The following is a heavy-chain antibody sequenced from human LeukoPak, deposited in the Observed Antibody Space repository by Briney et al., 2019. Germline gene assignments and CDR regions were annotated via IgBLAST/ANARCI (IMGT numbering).Heavy chain of an antibody. CDR2: INPNSGGT. CDR1: GYTFTGYY. D-gene: IGHD4-17*01. J-gene: IGHJ6*03. V-gene: IGHV1-2*02. CDR3: ARDKLVTTPYYYYYYMDV. Sequence: ASVKVSCKASGYTFTGYYMHWVRQAPGQGLEWMGWINPNSGGTNYAQKFQGRVTMTRDTSISTAYMELSRLRSDDTAVYYCARDKLVTTPYYYYYYMDVWGKGTTVTISS.